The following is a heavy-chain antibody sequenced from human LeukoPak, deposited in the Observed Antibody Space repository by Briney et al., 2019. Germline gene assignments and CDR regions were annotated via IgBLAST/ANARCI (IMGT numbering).Heavy chain of an antibody. CDR3: TRELGYCSGGSCYYWFDP. V-gene: IGHV3-7*01. CDR1: GFTFSRYW. J-gene: IGHJ5*02. D-gene: IGHD2-15*01. Sequence: GGSLRLSCAASGFTFSRYWMSSVRQAPGKGLEWVANIKEDGSQKYYVDSVKGRFTISRDNAKNSLYLQMNSLRAEDTAVYYCTRELGYCSGGSCYYWFDPWGQGNLVTVSS. CDR2: IKEDGSQK.